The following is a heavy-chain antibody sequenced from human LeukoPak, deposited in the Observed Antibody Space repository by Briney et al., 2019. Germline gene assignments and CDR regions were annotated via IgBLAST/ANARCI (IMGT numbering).Heavy chain of an antibody. V-gene: IGHV1-2*02. CDR3: ARVLSVDTAMVDAFDI. CDR2: INPNSGGT. J-gene: IGHJ3*02. Sequence: ASVKVSCKASGYTFTGYYMHWVRQAPGQGLEWMGWINPNSGGTNYAQKFQGRVTMTRDTSISTAYMELSRLRSDDTAVYYCARVLSVDTAMVDAFDIWGQGTMVTVSS. D-gene: IGHD5-18*01. CDR1: GYTFTGYY.